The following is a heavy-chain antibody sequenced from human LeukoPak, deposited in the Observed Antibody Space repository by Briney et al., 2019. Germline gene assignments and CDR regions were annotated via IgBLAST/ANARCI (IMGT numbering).Heavy chain of an antibody. Sequence: PSETLSLTCTVSGGSISSSSYYWSWIRQPPGKGLEWIGYIYYSGSTNYSPSLKSRVTISVDTSKNQFSLKLRSVTAADTAVYYCARQRASYGSGIMDVWGQGTTVTVSS. J-gene: IGHJ6*02. CDR1: GGSISSSSYY. V-gene: IGHV4-61*01. CDR2: IYYSGST. D-gene: IGHD3-10*01. CDR3: ARQRASYGSGIMDV.